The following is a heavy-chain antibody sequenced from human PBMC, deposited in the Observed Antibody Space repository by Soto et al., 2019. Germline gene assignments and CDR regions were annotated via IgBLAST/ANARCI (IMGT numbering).Heavy chain of an antibody. CDR2: IIPMFGTA. CDR1: GGTFSSYA. V-gene: IGHV1-69*13. D-gene: IGHD2-2*02. J-gene: IGHJ6*02. CDR3: ARGGRPGNDIVVVPAAIPLAHYYYGTDV. Sequence: GASVKVSCKASGGTFSSYAISWVRQAPGQGLEWMGGIIPMFGTANYAQKFQGRVTITADESTSTAYMELSSLRSEVTAVYYCARGGRPGNDIVVVPAAIPLAHYYYGTDVWGQGTTVTVSS.